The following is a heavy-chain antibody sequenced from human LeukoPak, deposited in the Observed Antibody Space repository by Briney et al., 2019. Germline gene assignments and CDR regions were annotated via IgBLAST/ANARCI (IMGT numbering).Heavy chain of an antibody. CDR3: ARERYSGFMEDY. V-gene: IGHV3-74*01. CDR2: INSDGSYT. Sequence: GGSLRLSCAASGFTFSSYWMHWVRQAPEKGLVWVSRINSDGSYTNYADSVKGRFTISRDNAKNTLYLQMNSLRAEDTAVYYCARERYSGFMEDYWSQGTLVTVSS. CDR1: GFTFSSYW. D-gene: IGHD5-12*01. J-gene: IGHJ4*02.